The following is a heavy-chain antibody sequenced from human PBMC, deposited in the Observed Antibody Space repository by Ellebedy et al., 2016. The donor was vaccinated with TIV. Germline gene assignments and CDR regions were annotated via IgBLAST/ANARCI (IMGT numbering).Heavy chain of an antibody. D-gene: IGHD1-26*01. J-gene: IGHJ1*01. Sequence: SETLSLTCAVYGGSFSGYYWSWIRQPPGKGLEWIGYIYYSGSTNYNPSLKSRVTISVDTSKNQFSLKLSSVTAADTAVYYCACDSGSWLYFQHWGQGTLVTVSS. CDR2: IYYSGST. V-gene: IGHV4-59*01. CDR3: ACDSGSWLYFQH. CDR1: GGSFSGYY.